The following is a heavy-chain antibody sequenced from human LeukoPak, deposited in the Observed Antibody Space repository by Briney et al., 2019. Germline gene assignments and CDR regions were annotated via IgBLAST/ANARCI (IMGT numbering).Heavy chain of an antibody. CDR3: ARASIAVAGNDY. CDR2: ISSSSSYI. J-gene: IGHJ4*02. D-gene: IGHD6-19*01. CDR1: GFTFSSYS. V-gene: IGHV3-21*01. Sequence: PGGSLRLSCAASGFTFSSYSMNWVRRAPGKGLEWVSTISSSSSYIYYADSVKGRFTISRDNAKNSLYLQMNSLRAEDTAVYYCARASIAVAGNDYWGQGTLVTVSS.